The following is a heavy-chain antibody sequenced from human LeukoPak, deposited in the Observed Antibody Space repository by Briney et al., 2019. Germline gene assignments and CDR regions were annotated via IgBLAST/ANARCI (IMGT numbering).Heavy chain of an antibody. D-gene: IGHD6-13*01. CDR3: ARGNWYGEYYFDY. J-gene: IGHJ4*02. CDR2: IHNSGST. CDR1: GGSISSYY. Sequence: SETLSLTCTVSGGSISSYYWNWLRQPPGKGLEWIGYIHNSGSTNYNTSLKSRVTMSVATSKDQFSLKLSSVTAADTAVYYCARGNWYGEYYFDYWGQGSLVTVSS. V-gene: IGHV4-59*01.